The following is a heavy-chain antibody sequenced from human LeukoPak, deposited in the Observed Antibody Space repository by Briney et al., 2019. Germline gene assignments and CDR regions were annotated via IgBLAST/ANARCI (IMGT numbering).Heavy chain of an antibody. J-gene: IGHJ4*01. V-gene: IGHV3-7*01. D-gene: IGHD6-13*01. CDR3: ARDGTAAGLYFDL. CDR1: GLTFTDYW. CDR2: IRQDGSEK. Sequence: PGGSLRLSCEFSGLTFTDYWMNWVRQAPGKGPEWVASIRQDGSEKTYVDSAKGRFTISRDNTKNSLSLQLNALRAEDTAVYYCARDGTAAGLYFDLWGQGTLVTVSS.